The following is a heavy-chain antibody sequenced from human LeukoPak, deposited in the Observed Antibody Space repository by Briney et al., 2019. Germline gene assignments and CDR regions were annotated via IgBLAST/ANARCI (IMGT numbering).Heavy chain of an antibody. CDR3: ARENYYDSSGYPNWFDP. CDR2: IYYSGST. CDR1: GGSISSYY. J-gene: IGHJ5*02. V-gene: IGHV4-59*01. D-gene: IGHD3-22*01. Sequence: PSETLSLTCTVSGGSISSYYWSWIRQPPGKGLEWIGYIYYSGSTNYNPSLKGRVTISVDTSKNQFSLKLSSVTAADTAVYYCARENYYDSSGYPNWFDPWGQGTLVTVSS.